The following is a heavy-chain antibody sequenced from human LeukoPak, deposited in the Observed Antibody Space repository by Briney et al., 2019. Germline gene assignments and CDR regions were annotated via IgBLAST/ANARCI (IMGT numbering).Heavy chain of an antibody. J-gene: IGHJ3*02. D-gene: IGHD3-10*01. CDR2: IYYSGST. V-gene: IGHV4-39*07. CDR1: GGSISSSSYY. CDR3: ARLLMVRGVDDAFDI. Sequence: KTSETLSLTCTVSGGSISSSSYYWGWIRQPPGKGLEWIGSIYYSGSTYYNPSLKSRVAISVDTSKNQFSLKLSSVTAADTAVYYCARLLMVRGVDDAFDIWGQGTMVTVSS.